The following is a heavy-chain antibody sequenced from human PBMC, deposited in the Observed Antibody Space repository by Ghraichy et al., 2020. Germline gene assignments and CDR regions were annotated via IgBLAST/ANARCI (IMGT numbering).Heavy chain of an antibody. J-gene: IGHJ4*02. CDR1: GFNFRYYW. CDR3: ARARSTDCEY. CDR2: IKEDGSEE. V-gene: IGHV3-7*03. Sequence: LSLTCAAFGFNFRYYWMTWVRQAPGKGLEWVANIKEDGSEEYYVDSVKGRFTVSRDNTKNSLYLQMNRLRVEDTAVYYWARARSTDCEYWGQGTLVTVSS. D-gene: IGHD2-21*01.